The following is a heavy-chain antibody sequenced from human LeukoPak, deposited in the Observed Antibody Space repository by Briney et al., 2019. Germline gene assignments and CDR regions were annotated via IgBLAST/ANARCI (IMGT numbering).Heavy chain of an antibody. CDR3: AKGRGTTVTSAANY. D-gene: IGHD4-17*01. J-gene: IGHJ4*02. Sequence: PGGSLRLSCAASGFTFSSYDMSWVRQAPGKGLEWVSSIGGSGDNTFYADSVKDRFTISRDNSKNTLFLQMNSLRAEDTAVYYCAKGRGTTVTSAANYWGQGTLVTVSS. CDR1: GFTFSSYD. CDR2: IGGSGDNT. V-gene: IGHV3-23*01.